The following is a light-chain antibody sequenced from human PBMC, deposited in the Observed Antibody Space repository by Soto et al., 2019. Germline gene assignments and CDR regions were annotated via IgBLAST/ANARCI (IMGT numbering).Light chain of an antibody. V-gene: IGKV1-9*01. Sequence: IQLTQSPSSLSASVGDRVTITCRASQDIAIYLAWYQQKPGEAPKLLIYAASTLYVGVPSRFSVSVSGTDFALTITSLQAEDFATYYCQQLRMYPSTFGGGTKVEIK. CDR2: AAS. CDR1: QDIAIY. J-gene: IGKJ4*01. CDR3: QQLRMYPST.